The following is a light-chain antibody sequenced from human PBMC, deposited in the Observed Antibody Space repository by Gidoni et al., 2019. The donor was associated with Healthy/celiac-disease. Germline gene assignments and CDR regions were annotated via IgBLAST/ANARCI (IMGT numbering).Light chain of an antibody. CDR2: GAS. CDR3: QQYGSSPWT. Sequence: EIVLTQSPGTLSLSPGERATLSCRASQSVSSGYLAWYQQKPGQAPRLLIYGASSRATGIPDRFSGSGSGTDFTLTISRLEPEDFAVYYCQQYGSSPWTFXQXTKVEIK. J-gene: IGKJ1*01. V-gene: IGKV3-20*01. CDR1: QSVSSGY.